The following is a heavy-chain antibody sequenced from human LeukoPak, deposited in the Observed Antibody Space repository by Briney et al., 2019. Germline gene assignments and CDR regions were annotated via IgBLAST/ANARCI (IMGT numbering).Heavy chain of an antibody. J-gene: IGHJ4*02. V-gene: IGHV3-23*01. CDR2: FSATDGSE. CDR1: GFTFSSYA. CDR3: AKMQGYFDY. Sequence: SGGSLRLACAASGFTFSSYAMTWVRQAPGKGLEWVSAFSATDGSEQYAESVEGRFTISRDNSKNTLFLQMNSLGAEDTAVYYCAKMQGYFDYWGQGTLVPVSS.